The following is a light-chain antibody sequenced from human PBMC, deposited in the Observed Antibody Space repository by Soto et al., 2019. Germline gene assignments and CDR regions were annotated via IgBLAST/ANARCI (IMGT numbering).Light chain of an antibody. CDR2: EVS. CDR3: CSYAGSYTWV. V-gene: IGLV2-23*02. CDR1: SSDVGTYNL. J-gene: IGLJ3*02. Sequence: QSVLTQPASVSGSPGQSITISCTGTSSDVGTYNLVSWYQQHPGKAPKVMIYEVSKRPSGVSDRFSGSKSGNTASLTLSGLQAEDEADYYCCSYAGSYTWVFGGGTKLPS.